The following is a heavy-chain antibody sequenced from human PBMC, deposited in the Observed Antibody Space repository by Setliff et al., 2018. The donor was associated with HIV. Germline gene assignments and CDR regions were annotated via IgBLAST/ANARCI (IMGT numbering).Heavy chain of an antibody. CDR3: ARLGAVAVRSAFDY. V-gene: IGHV3-21*06. D-gene: IGHD6-19*01. Sequence: GGSLRLSCVASGFTISSYAMSWVRQAPGKGLEWVSSISSSSSSYTNYADSVRGRFTISRDSAKNSLYLQMDSLRAEDTAVYYCARLGAVAVRSAFDYWGQGTLVTVSS. CDR1: GFTISSYA. CDR2: ISSSSSSYT. J-gene: IGHJ4*02.